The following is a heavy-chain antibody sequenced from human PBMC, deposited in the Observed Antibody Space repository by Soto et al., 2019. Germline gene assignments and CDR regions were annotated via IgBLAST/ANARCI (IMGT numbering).Heavy chain of an antibody. CDR3: AREVRRRDDYGDYDAFDI. D-gene: IGHD4-17*01. Sequence: SSVKVSCKASGCTFSIYTITGVRPTLGQEPEWMGRIIPLLGIAKYAQKFQGRVRITADKSTSTAYMELSSLRSEDTAVYYCAREVRRRDDYGDYDAFDIWRQRSMVTVSS. CDR2: IIPLLGIA. J-gene: IGHJ3*02. V-gene: IGHV1-69*04. CDR1: GCTFSIYT.